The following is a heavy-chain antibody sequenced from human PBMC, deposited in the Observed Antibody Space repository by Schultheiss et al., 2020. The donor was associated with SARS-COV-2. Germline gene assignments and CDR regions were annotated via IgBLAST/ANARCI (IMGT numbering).Heavy chain of an antibody. CDR1: GYKFTSYW. CDR2: IYPSDSET. D-gene: IGHD5-18*01. J-gene: IGHJ4*02. Sequence: GESLKISCQASGYKFTSYWIGWVRQMPGKGLEWLGLIYPSDSETRYSPSFQGQVTISADKSISTAYLQWSSLKASDTAMYYCARGGYSYGYGFDYWGQGTLVTVSS. V-gene: IGHV5-51*01. CDR3: ARGGYSYGYGFDY.